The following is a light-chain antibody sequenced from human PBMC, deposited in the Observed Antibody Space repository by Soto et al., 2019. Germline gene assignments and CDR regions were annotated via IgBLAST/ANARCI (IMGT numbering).Light chain of an antibody. V-gene: IGLV2-8*01. CDR1: SSDVGAYNY. Sequence: QAVVTRPPSASGSPGQSVTISCTGTSSDVGAYNYVSWYQQHAGKAPKLVIYEVTKRPSGVPDRFSGSKSANTASLTVSGLQAEDEADYYCSSFASSNTWVFGGGTKLTVL. CDR3: SSFASSNTWV. J-gene: IGLJ3*02. CDR2: EVT.